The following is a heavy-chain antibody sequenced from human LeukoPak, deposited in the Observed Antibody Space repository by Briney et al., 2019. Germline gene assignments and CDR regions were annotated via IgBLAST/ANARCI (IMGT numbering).Heavy chain of an antibody. CDR2: IYYSGST. CDR3: ARGLIVVVPAARRGYYYGMDV. D-gene: IGHD2-2*01. J-gene: IGHJ6*02. Sequence: PSETLSLTCTVSGDSFSSYYWSCIRQPPGKGLEWIGYIYYSGSTNHNPSLKSRVTISVDRTKNQFSLKLSSVTAADTAVYYCARGLIVVVPAARRGYYYGMDVWGQGTTVTVSS. CDR1: GDSFSSYY. V-gene: IGHV4-59*12.